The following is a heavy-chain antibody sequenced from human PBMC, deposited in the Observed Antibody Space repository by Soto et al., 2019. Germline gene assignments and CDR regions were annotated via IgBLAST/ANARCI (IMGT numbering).Heavy chain of an antibody. CDR2: ISTSGRNI. Sequence: GGSLRLSCAAVGFIFSDYEMNWVRPAPGKGLEWISYISTSGRNIYYADSVKGRFSIYRDNTEKSLYLQMNSLRDDDTAVYYCARELESEFGDDAFD. V-gene: IGHV3-48*03. J-gene: IGHJ3*02. D-gene: IGHD3-3*01. CDR3: ARELESEFGDDAFD. CDR1: GFIFSDYE.